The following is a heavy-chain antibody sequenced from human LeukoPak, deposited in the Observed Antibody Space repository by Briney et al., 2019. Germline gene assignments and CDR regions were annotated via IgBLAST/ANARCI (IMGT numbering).Heavy chain of an antibody. CDR3: AKDIAALLSGFDY. J-gene: IGHJ4*02. V-gene: IGHV3-33*06. CDR1: RFTFSSYG. CDR2: IWYGGSNK. D-gene: IGHD6-13*01. Sequence: GGSLTLSCAASRFTFSSYGMQWDRKAPGKGREWVAVIWYGGSNKYYADSVKGRFTISRDNSKNTLYLQMNSLRAEDTAVYYCAKDIAALLSGFDYWGQGTLVTVSS.